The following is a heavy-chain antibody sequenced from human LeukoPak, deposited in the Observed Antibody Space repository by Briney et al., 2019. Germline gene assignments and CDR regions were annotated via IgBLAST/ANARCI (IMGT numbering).Heavy chain of an antibody. CDR3: ARVKLEVYYFDY. CDR1: GFTFSSYW. Sequence: GGSLRLSCAASGFTFSSYWMSWVRQAPGKGLEWVANIKQDGSENYYVDSVKGRFTISRDNAKNPLYLQMNSLRAEDTALYYCARVKLEVYYFDYWGQGTLVTVSS. V-gene: IGHV3-7*03. J-gene: IGHJ4*02. D-gene: IGHD1-1*01. CDR2: IKQDGSEN.